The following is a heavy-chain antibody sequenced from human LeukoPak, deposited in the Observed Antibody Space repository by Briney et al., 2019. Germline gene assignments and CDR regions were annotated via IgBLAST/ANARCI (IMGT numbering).Heavy chain of an antibody. D-gene: IGHD3-3*01. J-gene: IGHJ6*02. Sequence: ASETLSLTCAISGGSISSGGYSWSWIREPPGKGLECIGYIYHSGSTYYNPSLKSRVTISVDRSKNQFSLKLSSVTAADTAVYYCARVLRFLEWLPYYYGMDVWGQGTTVTVSS. CDR2: IYHSGST. V-gene: IGHV4-30-2*01. CDR1: GGSISSGGYS. CDR3: ARVLRFLEWLPYYYGMDV.